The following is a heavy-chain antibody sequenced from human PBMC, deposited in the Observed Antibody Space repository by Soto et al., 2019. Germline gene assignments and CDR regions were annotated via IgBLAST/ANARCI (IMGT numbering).Heavy chain of an antibody. CDR1: GFTFSSYG. V-gene: IGHV3-33*01. CDR2: IWYDGSNK. Sequence: GGSLRLSCAASGFTFSSYGMHWVRQAPGKGLEWVAVIWYDGSNKYYADSVKGRFTISRDNSKNTLYLQMNSLRAEDTAVYYCARDCIAVAGTRYYYYGMDVWGQGTTVTVSS. J-gene: IGHJ6*02. D-gene: IGHD6-19*01. CDR3: ARDCIAVAGTRYYYYGMDV.